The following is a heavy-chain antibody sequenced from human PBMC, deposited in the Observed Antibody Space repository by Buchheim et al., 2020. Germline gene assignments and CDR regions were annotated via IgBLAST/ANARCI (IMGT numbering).Heavy chain of an antibody. V-gene: IGHV2-70*15. Sequence: QVTLRESGPALVKPTQTLTLTCTFSGFSLSTTGMCVSWIRQPPGKALEWLARFDWVDDKYYSTSLKTMLTISKDTSKNQVVLTMTNMDAVDTATYYCARSKTGHSYVNYGMDVWGQGTT. CDR1: GFSLSTTGMC. CDR3: ARSKTGHSYVNYGMDV. D-gene: IGHD5-18*01. J-gene: IGHJ6*02. CDR2: FDWVDDK.